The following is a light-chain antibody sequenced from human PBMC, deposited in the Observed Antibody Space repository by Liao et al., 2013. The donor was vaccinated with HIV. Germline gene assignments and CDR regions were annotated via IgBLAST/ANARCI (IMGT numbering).Light chain of an antibody. CDR3: QAWDSNAGWV. CDR1: NLGSKY. Sequence: SYDLTQPPSLSVSPGQTAGITCSGDNLGSKYVTWFQQGPGQSPLVVIYQDVKRPSGIPERFSGSNSGDTATLTISGTQAVDEADYYCQAWDSNAGWVFGGGTKLAVL. J-gene: IGLJ3*02. V-gene: IGLV3-1*01. CDR2: QDV.